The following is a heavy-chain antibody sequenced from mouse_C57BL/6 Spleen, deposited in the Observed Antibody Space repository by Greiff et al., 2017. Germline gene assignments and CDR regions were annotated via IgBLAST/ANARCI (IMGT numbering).Heavy chain of an antibody. CDR2: IYPGDGDT. D-gene: IGHD1-1*01. CDR1: GYAFSSYW. V-gene: IGHV1-80*01. CDR3: ARGDTTVVAPDWFAY. Sequence: VQLQQSGAELVKPGASVKISCKASGYAFSSYWMNWVKQRPGKGLEWIGQIYPGDGDTNYNGKFKGKATLTADKSSSTAYMQLSSLTSEDSAVYFCARGDTTVVAPDWFAYWGQGTLVTVSA. J-gene: IGHJ3*01.